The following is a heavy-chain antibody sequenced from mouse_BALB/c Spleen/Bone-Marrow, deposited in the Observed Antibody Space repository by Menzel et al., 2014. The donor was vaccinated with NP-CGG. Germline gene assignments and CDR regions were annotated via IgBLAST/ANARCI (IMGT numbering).Heavy chain of an antibody. V-gene: IGHV5-17*02. CDR1: GFTFSSFG. J-gene: IGHJ4*01. Sequence: EVKLVESGGGLVQPGGSRKLSCAASGFTFSSFGMHSVRQAPEKGLEWVAYISNGSSTIYYADTVKGRFTISRDNPKNTLFLQMTSLRSEDTAMYYCARKGAMITHYYAMDYWGQGTSVTVSS. CDR2: ISNGSSTI. CDR3: ARKGAMITHYYAMDY. D-gene: IGHD2-4*01.